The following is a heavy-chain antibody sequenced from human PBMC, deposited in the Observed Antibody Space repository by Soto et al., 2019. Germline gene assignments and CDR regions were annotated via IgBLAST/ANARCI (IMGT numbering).Heavy chain of an antibody. D-gene: IGHD3-10*01. CDR2: INPNSGGT. CDR3: AREFYVGPNIDY. CDR1: GYTFTGYY. Sequence: GASVKVSCKASGYTFTGYYMHWVRQAPGQGLEWMGWINPNSGGTNYAQKFQGRVTMTRDTSISTAYMELSGLRSDDTAVYYCAREFYVGPNIDYWGQGTLVTVSS. J-gene: IGHJ4*02. V-gene: IGHV1-2*02.